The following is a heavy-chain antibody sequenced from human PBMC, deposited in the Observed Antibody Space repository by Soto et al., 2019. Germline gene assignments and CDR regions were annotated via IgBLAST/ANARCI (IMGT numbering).Heavy chain of an antibody. D-gene: IGHD6-6*01. Sequence: QVQLQESGPGLVKPSETLSLTCTVSGVSISGYYWNWIRQPPGKGLEYIGYIYYSGSTNYNPSLKSRVTISVDTSKNQFSLKLTSVTAADTAVYYCARAMLGSSPWHFDYWGQGTLVTVSS. CDR3: ARAMLGSSPWHFDY. V-gene: IGHV4-59*01. CDR1: GVSISGYY. CDR2: IYYSGST. J-gene: IGHJ4*02.